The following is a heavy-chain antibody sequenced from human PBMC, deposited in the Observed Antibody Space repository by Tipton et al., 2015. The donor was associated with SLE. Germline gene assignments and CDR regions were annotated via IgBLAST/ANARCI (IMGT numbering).Heavy chain of an antibody. CDR2: ISTYNGNT. J-gene: IGHJ4*02. Sequence: QSGPEVKKPGASVKVSCTASGYTFTTYGISWVRQAPGQGLEWMGWISTYNGNTNYAQKLQGRVTMTSDTSTSTAYMELRSLRSDDTAVYYCAIAVAGTLFFDHWGQGTLVTVSS. V-gene: IGHV1-18*01. CDR1: GYTFTTYG. D-gene: IGHD6-19*01. CDR3: AIAVAGTLFFDH.